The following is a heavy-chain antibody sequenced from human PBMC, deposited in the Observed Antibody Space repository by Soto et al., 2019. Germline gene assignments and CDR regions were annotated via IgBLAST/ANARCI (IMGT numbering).Heavy chain of an antibody. Sequence: SETLSLTCTVSGGSISSYYWSWIRQPPGKGLEWIGYIYYSGSTNYNPSLKSRVTISVDTSKNQFSLKLSSVTAADTAVYYCARGPYCSGGSCYSEADYWGQGTLVTVSS. V-gene: IGHV4-59*01. D-gene: IGHD2-15*01. CDR2: IYYSGST. CDR3: ARGPYCSGGSCYSEADY. J-gene: IGHJ4*02. CDR1: GGSISSYY.